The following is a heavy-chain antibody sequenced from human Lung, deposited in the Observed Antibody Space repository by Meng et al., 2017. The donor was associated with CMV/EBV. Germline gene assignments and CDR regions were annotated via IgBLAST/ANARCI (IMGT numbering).Heavy chain of an antibody. J-gene: IGHJ4*02. D-gene: IGHD3-22*01. CDR2: IYCDDDK. CDR1: GFALSTSGVG. CDR3: AHESSGTYFDY. Sequence: QLALEQAGPPLVIPPQTPPLTCSFVGFALSTSGVGVGWSRQPPGKALEWLALIYCDDDKRYSPSLKSRLTITKDTSKNQVVLTMTNMDPVDTATYYCAHESSGTYFDYWGQGTLVTVSS. V-gene: IGHV2-5*02.